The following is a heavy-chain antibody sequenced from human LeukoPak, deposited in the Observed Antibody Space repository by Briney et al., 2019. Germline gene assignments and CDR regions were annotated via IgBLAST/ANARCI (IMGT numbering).Heavy chain of an antibody. CDR1: GFTFSDYY. CDR3: ASARPSGYYRLFDY. V-gene: IGHV3-11*01. J-gene: IGHJ4*02. CDR2: ISSSGSTI. D-gene: IGHD3-3*01. Sequence: GGSLRLSCAASGFTFSDYYMSWIRQAPGKGLEWVSYISSSGSTIYYADSVKGRFTISRDNAKNSLYLQINSLRAEDTAVYYCASARPSGYYRLFDYWGQGTLVTVSS.